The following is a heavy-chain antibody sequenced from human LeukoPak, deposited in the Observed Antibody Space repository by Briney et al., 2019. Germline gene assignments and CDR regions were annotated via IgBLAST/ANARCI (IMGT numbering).Heavy chain of an antibody. V-gene: IGHV3-30*18. CDR1: GFTFSSYG. D-gene: IGHD6-19*01. J-gene: IGHJ4*02. Sequence: EGSLRLSCAASGFTFSSYGMHWVRQAPGKGLEWVAVISYDGSNKYYADSVKGRFTISRDNSKNTLYLQMNSLRAGDTAVYYCAKDPYSSGWYGRYFDYWGQGTLVTVSS. CDR2: ISYDGSNK. CDR3: AKDPYSSGWYGRYFDY.